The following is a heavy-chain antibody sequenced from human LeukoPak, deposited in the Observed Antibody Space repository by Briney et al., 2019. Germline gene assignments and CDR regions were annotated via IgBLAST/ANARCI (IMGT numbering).Heavy chain of an antibody. CDR2: IYHSGST. Sequence: RPSETLSLTCAVSGYSISSGFYWGWIRQPPGKGLEWIGIIYHSGSTYCSPSLKSRVTISVDTSKNQFSLKLSSVTAADTAVYYCAREVVVVAATRGGFDYWGQGTLVTVSS. CDR1: GYSISSGFY. J-gene: IGHJ4*02. D-gene: IGHD2-15*01. CDR3: AREVVVVAATRGGFDY. V-gene: IGHV4-38-2*02.